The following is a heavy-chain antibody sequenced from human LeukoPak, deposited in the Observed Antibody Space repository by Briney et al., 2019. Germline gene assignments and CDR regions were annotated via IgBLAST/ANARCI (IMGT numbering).Heavy chain of an antibody. V-gene: IGHV1-46*01. CDR3: ARVRMAYYYDSSGYSWPEYYFDY. CDR2: INPSGGST. CDR1: GYTFTSYY. J-gene: IGHJ4*02. D-gene: IGHD3-22*01. Sequence: ASVKVSCKASGYTFTSYYMHWVRQAPGQGLEWMGIINPSGGSTSYAQKFQGRVTMTRDTSTSTVYMELSSLRSEDTAVYYCARVRMAYYYDSSGYSWPEYYFDYWGQGTLVTVSS.